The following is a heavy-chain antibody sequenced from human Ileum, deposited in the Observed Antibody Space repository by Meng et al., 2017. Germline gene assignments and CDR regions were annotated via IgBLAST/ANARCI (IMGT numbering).Heavy chain of an antibody. D-gene: IGHD2/OR15-2a*01. CDR1: GGSISSSAYS. V-gene: IGHV4-30-2*01. CDR2: IYQVGST. Sequence: LQLQESGSVLVTSSQTLSLTFTVSGGSISSSAYSWTWIRQPPGKGLEWIGYIYQVGSTNYNPSLKSRVTICVDTSKNQFSLKLTSVTAADTAVYYCASSTSGPELNYWGQGTLVTVSS. CDR3: ASSTSGPELNY. J-gene: IGHJ4*02.